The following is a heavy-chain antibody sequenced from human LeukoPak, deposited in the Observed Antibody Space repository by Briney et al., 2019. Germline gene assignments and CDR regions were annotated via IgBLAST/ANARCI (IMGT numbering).Heavy chain of an antibody. Sequence: TSETLSLTCAVSAYSISSGYYWGWIRQPPGKGLEWIASIYHSGITYYNPSLKSRLTISVDTSKNHFSLKVSSVTGAHSAVYYCARQYTSGSGYYFDYWGQGALVSVSS. D-gene: IGHD6-25*01. CDR2: IYHSGIT. CDR3: ARQYTSGSGYYFDY. CDR1: AYSISSGYY. J-gene: IGHJ4*02. V-gene: IGHV4-38-2*01.